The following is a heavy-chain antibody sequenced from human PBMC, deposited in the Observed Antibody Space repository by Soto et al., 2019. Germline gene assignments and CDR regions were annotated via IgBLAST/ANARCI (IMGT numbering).Heavy chain of an antibody. Sequence: EVQLLESGGGLVQPGESLRLSCAASGFTFSSYAMSWVRQAPGKGLEWVSTITISGGGTYYADSMKGRFTISRDNSKNPLYLQMNSLRAEDTAVYYCAKEPIGYFDYWGQGTLVTVSS. CDR1: GFTFSSYA. CDR2: ITISGGGT. D-gene: IGHD3-22*01. CDR3: AKEPIGYFDY. J-gene: IGHJ4*02. V-gene: IGHV3-23*01.